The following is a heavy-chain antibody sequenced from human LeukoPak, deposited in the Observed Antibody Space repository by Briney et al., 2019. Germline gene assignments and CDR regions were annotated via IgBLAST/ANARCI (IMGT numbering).Heavy chain of an antibody. V-gene: IGHV3-20*04. Sequence: GGSLRLSCAASGFSFDDLGMTWVRQVPGKGLEWVAGINWNGASTGYADSVRGRFTISRDNAKNSLYLQMNSLRAEDTAMYYCARAVCPTIKFCDSSYFMDVWGKGTTVNVS. J-gene: IGHJ6*03. CDR1: GFSFDDLG. CDR3: ARAVCPTIKFCDSSYFMDV. CDR2: INWNGAST. D-gene: IGHD6-6*01.